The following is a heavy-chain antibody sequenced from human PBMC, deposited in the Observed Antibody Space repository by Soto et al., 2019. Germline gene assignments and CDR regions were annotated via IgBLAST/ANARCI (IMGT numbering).Heavy chain of an antibody. CDR3: ARSLGYASY. V-gene: IGHV3-7*01. Sequence: EVQLVESGGGLVQPGGSLRLSCAASGFTFSSYWMSWVRQAPGKGLEWVASIKENGSEKDYVDSVKGRFTISRDIAKNSLYLQMNSLRAEDTAMYYCARSLGYASYWGQGTLVTVSS. J-gene: IGHJ4*02. D-gene: IGHD2-15*01. CDR2: IKENGSEK. CDR1: GFTFSSYW.